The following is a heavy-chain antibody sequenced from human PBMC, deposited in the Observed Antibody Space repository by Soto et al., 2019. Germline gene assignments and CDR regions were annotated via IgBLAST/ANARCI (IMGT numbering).Heavy chain of an antibody. CDR3: TKVLGYCSGGNCFTFGY. CDR2: IKSKADGGTT. V-gene: IGHV3-15*01. CDR1: GFPFCKAW. D-gene: IGHD2-15*01. J-gene: IGHJ4*02. Sequence: GGSLRLSCAASGFPFCKAWMSWVRQVPGKGLEWVGRIKSKADGGTTDYAAPVKGRFTISSDDSSNTLYLQMNSLKTEDTAVYYCTKVLGYCSGGNCFTFGYWGQGAVVTVSS.